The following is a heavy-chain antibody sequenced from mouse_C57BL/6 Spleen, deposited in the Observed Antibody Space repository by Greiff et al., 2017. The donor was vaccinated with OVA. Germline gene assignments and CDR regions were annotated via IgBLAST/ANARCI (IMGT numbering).Heavy chain of an antibody. CDR1: GYTFTSYG. CDR3: ARGAYSNYQYWYFDV. Sequence: VQLQQSGAELARPGASVKLSCKASGYTFTSYGISWVKQRTGQGLEWIGEIYPRSGNTYYNEKFKGKATLTADKSSSTAYMELRSLTSEDSAVYFCARGAYSNYQYWYFDVWGTGTTVTVSA. D-gene: IGHD2-5*01. CDR2: IYPRSGNT. J-gene: IGHJ1*03. V-gene: IGHV1-81*01.